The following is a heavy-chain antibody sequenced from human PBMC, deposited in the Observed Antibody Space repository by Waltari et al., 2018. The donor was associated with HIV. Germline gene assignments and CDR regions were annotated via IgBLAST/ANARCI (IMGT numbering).Heavy chain of an antibody. D-gene: IGHD3-22*01. Sequence: EVQLVESGGGWVMPGGSLRLSCATSGFHFTNAWLPWVRQAPGKGLEWVGRIKSKTDGGTTDYAAPVRGRFTISRDDSKNTLYLQMNSLETEDTAVYYCTTAMIDYWGQGTLVTVSS. CDR2: IKSKTDGGTT. V-gene: IGHV3-15*01. J-gene: IGHJ4*02. CDR1: GFHFTNAW. CDR3: TTAMIDY.